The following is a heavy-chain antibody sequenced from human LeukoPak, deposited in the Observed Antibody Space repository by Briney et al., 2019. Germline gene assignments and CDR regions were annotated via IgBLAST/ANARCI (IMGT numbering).Heavy chain of an antibody. CDR3: AKERITMVRGVIVRFDP. CDR2: ISGSGGST. J-gene: IGHJ5*02. D-gene: IGHD3-10*01. CDR1: GFTFSSYA. V-gene: IGHV3-23*01. Sequence: PGGSLRLSCAASGFTFSSYAMSWVRQAPGKGLDWVSAISGSGGSTYYADSVKGRFTISRDNSKNTLYLQMNSLRAEDTAVYYCAKERITMVRGVIVRFDPWGQGTLVTVSS.